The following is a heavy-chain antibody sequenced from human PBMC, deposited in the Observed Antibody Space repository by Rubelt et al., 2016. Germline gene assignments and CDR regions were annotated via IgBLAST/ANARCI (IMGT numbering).Heavy chain of an antibody. CDR1: GGSFSGYY. CDR3: ARGQAYYGSGSLGFDY. J-gene: IGHJ4*02. D-gene: IGHD3-10*01. V-gene: IGHV4-34*01. CDR2: INHSGST. Sequence: QVQLQQWGAGLLKPSETLSLTCAVYGGSFSGYYWSWIRQPPGKGLEWIGEINHSGSTNYNPCLKSRVTISVDTCKNQFSLKLSSVNAADTAVYYCARGQAYYGSGSLGFDYWGQGTLVTVSS.